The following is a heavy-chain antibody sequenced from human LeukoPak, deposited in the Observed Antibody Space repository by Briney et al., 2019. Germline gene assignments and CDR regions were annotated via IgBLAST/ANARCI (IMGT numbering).Heavy chain of an antibody. D-gene: IGHD3-9*01. CDR3: TRREILTGYYLADY. J-gene: IGHJ4*02. Sequence: GGSLRLSCAASGFTFRGSAMHWVRQASGKGLEWVGRIRSKANSYATAYAASVKGRFTISRDDSKNTAYLQMNSLKTEDTAVYYCTRREILTGYYLADYWGQGTLVTVSS. V-gene: IGHV3-73*01. CDR2: IRSKANSYAT. CDR1: GFTFRGSA.